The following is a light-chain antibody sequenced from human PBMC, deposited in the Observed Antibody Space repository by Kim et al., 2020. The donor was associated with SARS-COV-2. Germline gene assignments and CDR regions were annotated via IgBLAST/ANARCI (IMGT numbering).Light chain of an antibody. CDR1: SSDVDNYNY. Sequence: GQSVTISCSGTSSDVDNYNYVSWYQQHPGKAPKVVIYEVTKRPSGVPDRFSGSKSDSTASLTISGLQAEDDADYYCCSYAGTFTWIFGGGTQLTVL. CDR3: CSYAGTFTWI. V-gene: IGLV2-11*01. CDR2: EVT. J-gene: IGLJ2*01.